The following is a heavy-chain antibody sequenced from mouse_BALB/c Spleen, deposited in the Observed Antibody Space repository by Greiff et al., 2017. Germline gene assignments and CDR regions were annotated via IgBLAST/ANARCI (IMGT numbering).Heavy chain of an antibody. CDR2: IYPGNSDT. J-gene: IGHJ4*01. CDR3: TRCDAFLYYAMDY. Sequence: VQLQQSGTVLARPGASVKMSCKASGYSFTSYWMHWVKQRPGQGLEWIGAIYPGNSDTSYNQKFKGKAKLTAVTSASTAYMELSSLTNEDSAVYYCTRCDAFLYYAMDYWGQGTSVTVSS. V-gene: IGHV1-5*01. CDR1: GYSFTSYW.